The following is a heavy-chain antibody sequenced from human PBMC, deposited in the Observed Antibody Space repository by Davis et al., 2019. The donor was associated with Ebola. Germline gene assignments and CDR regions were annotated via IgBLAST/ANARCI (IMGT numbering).Heavy chain of an antibody. D-gene: IGHD3-10*01. Sequence: ASVKVSCKAAGYTFTSFAIHWVRQATGQGLEWLGWMNPNSGKAAYAQKFQGRVTMTRNTSISTAYMELSSLTSEDTAVYYCARAPSYYYGSGSISYYFDYWGQGTLVTVSS. CDR3: ARAPSYYYGSGSISYYFDY. J-gene: IGHJ4*02. V-gene: IGHV1-8*01. CDR2: MNPNSGKA. CDR1: GYTFTSFA.